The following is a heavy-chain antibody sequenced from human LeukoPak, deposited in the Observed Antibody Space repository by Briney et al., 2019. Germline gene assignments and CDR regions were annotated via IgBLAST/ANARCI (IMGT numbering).Heavy chain of an antibody. CDR3: ARVSDIVVVPAAIDY. J-gene: IGHJ4*02. D-gene: IGHD2-2*01. CDR2: INHSGST. V-gene: IGHV4-34*01. CDR1: GRSFSGYY. Sequence: PSETLSLTCAVYGRSFSGYYWSWIRQPPGKGLEWIGEINHSGSTNYNPSLKSRVTISVDTSKNQFSLKLSSVTAADTAVYYCARVSDIVVVPAAIDYWGQGTLVTVSS.